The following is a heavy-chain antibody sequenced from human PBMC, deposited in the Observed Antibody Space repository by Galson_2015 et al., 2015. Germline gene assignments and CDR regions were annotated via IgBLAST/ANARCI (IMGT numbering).Heavy chain of an antibody. CDR1: GFAFDSFG. J-gene: IGHJ6*02. Sequence: SLRLSCAGSGFAFDSFGIHWVRQAPGKGLEWVAAISYDGSNNYYADSVRGRFTISRDNSKNTLYLQMNSLRAEDTAVYYCARDPSADSTSSGAYYYSGIDIWGQGTPVTVSS. CDR3: ARDPSADSTSSGAYYYSGIDI. D-gene: IGHD6-6*01. CDR2: ISYDGSNN. V-gene: IGHV3-30-3*01.